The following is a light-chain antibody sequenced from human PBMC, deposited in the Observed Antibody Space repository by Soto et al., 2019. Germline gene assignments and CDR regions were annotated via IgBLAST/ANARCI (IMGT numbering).Light chain of an antibody. J-gene: IGKJ4*01. Sequence: DIVLTQSPCTLSLSSGERATLSCRASQSVRSNYLAWYQQKPGQAPRLLIYGASSRATGIPDRFGGSGSGTDFTLTISRLEPEDFAMYYCQQYASSPFTFGRGTKVEIK. CDR1: QSVRSNY. V-gene: IGKV3-20*01. CDR3: QQYASSPFT. CDR2: GAS.